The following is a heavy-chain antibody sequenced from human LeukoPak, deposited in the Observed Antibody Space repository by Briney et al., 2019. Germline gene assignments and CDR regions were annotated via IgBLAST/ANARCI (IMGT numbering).Heavy chain of an antibody. CDR1: GFTFSSYA. Sequence: PGGSLRLSCAASGFTFSSYATHWVRQAPGKGLEWVAVISYDGSNKYYADSVKGRFTISRDNSKNTLYLQMNSLRAEDTAVYYCARGYSGYDYFDYWGQGTLVTVSS. V-gene: IGHV3-30-3*01. CDR2: ISYDGSNK. D-gene: IGHD5-12*01. CDR3: ARGYSGYDYFDY. J-gene: IGHJ4*02.